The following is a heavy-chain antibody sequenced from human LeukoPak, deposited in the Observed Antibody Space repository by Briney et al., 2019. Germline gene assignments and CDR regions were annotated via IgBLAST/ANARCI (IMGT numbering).Heavy chain of an antibody. D-gene: IGHD3-10*01. CDR3: ARDSRGAFDY. V-gene: IGHV3-7*01. Sequence: GGSLRLSCAASGFTFSNYWMSWVRQAPGKGLEWVANIKQEGSEKYYVDSVKGRFTISRDNAKNSLYLQMNSLRAEDTAVYYCARDSRGAFDYWGQGTLVTVSS. CDR2: IKQEGSEK. J-gene: IGHJ4*02. CDR1: GFTFSNYW.